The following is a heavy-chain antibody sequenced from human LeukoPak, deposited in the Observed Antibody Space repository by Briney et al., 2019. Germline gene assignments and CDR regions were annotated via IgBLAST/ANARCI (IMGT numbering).Heavy chain of an antibody. Sequence: GGSLRLACAASGFIFRGSVMHWVRQAPAKGLEWVAIISYDGTNENYGDSVKGRFTISRDNSKSTLYLHMNSLRHDDTAVYYCAKDSGGSVLEDWGHGSLVIVSS. CDR2: ISYDGTNE. CDR3: AKDSGGSVLED. V-gene: IGHV3-30*18. D-gene: IGHD2-15*01. J-gene: IGHJ4*01. CDR1: GFIFRGSV.